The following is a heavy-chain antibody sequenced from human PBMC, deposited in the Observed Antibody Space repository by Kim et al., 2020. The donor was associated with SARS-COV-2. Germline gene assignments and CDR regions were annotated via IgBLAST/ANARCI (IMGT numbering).Heavy chain of an antibody. V-gene: IGHV1-24*01. Sequence: YGRKFRGRVPITEETTTNTAYMELSSLRSEDTAVYYCATDFAVVTATTLDYWGQGTLVTVSS. J-gene: IGHJ4*02. CDR3: ATDFAVVTATTLDY. D-gene: IGHD2-21*02.